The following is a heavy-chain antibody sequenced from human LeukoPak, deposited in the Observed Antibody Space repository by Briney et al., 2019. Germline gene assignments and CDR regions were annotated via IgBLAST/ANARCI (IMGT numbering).Heavy chain of an antibody. CDR2: INPSGGST. Sequence: ASVKVSCKASGYTFTSYYMHWVRQAPGQGLEWMGIINPSGGSTSYAQKFQGRVTITADESTSTAYMELSSLRSEDTAVYYCARGQNDFWRLGPIYYYYMDVWGKGTTVTVSS. CDR1: GYTFTSYY. V-gene: IGHV1-46*01. D-gene: IGHD3-3*01. CDR3: ARGQNDFWRLGPIYYYYMDV. J-gene: IGHJ6*03.